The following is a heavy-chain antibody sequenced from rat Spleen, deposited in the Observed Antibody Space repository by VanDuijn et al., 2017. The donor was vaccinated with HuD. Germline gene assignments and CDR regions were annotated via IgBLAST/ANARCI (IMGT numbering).Heavy chain of an antibody. D-gene: IGHD1-2*01. Sequence: EVQLVESGGGLVQPGRSLKLSCAASGFTFSDFFMAWVRQAPTKGLEWVATISSDGRRNYYRDSVKGRFTISRDNAKSSLYLQMDSLRSEDTATYYCTRDYYSSYYWGQGVMVAVSS. CDR2: ISSDGRRN. CDR3: TRDYYSSYY. CDR1: GFTFSDFF. V-gene: IGHV5-20*01. J-gene: IGHJ2*01.